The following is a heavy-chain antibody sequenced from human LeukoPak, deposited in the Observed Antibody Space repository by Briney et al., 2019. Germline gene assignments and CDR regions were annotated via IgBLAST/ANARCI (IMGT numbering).Heavy chain of an antibody. CDR1: GFTFSSDW. D-gene: IGHD3-22*01. J-gene: IGHJ4*02. V-gene: IGHV3-7*01. CDR2: IKQDGSEK. CDR3: ERDENYYDSSGYFSLFDY. Sequence: GGSLRLSCAASGFTFSSDWMSWVRQARGKGLEWVANIKQDGSEKYYVDSVKGRFTISRDNAKNSLYLQMNSLRAEDTAVYYCERDENYYDSSGYFSLFDYWGQGTLVTVSS.